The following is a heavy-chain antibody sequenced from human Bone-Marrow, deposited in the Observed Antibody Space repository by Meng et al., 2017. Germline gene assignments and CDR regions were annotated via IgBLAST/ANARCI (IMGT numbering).Heavy chain of an antibody. CDR3: ARRFSGSGLTTDWFDP. CDR2: IYQSGST. Sequence: VHLSEPRARLLEPSVTLTLTRAVSCGAIGISDCWTWVRQAPGKGLEWIGEIYQSGSTNYNPSLKSRVTISVDKSKNQFSLKLSSVPAADTAVYYCARRFSGSGLTTDWFDPWGQGTLVTVSS. V-gene: IGHV4-4*02. CDR1: CGAIGISDC. J-gene: IGHJ5*02. D-gene: IGHD4-11*01.